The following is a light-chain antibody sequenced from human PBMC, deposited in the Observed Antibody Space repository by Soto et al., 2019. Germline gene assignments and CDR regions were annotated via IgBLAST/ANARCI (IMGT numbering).Light chain of an antibody. CDR2: GAS. Sequence: DIQMTQSPSTLSASVGGRVTITCRASQSVGTWVAWYQQKPGKAPKLLIFGASNLESGVPSRCSGSGSGTEFTLTIATLQPDDFATYFCQHDRRNVWRFGPGT. CDR3: QHDRRNVWR. V-gene: IGKV1-5*01. CDR1: QSVGTW. J-gene: IGKJ1*01.